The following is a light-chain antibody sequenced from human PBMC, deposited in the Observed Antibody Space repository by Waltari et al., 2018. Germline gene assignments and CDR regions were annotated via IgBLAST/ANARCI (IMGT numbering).Light chain of an antibody. CDR1: QIISSY. Sequence: DIHMTQSPSSLSTSVGDRVTITCRASQIISSYLNWYQQKPGKAPKLLIYAASSLQSGVPSRFSGSGSGRDVTLIISRLQPEDFATYYCQQSYSHTRTFGQGTKVEIK. CDR2: AAS. J-gene: IGKJ1*01. CDR3: QQSYSHTRT. V-gene: IGKV1-39*01.